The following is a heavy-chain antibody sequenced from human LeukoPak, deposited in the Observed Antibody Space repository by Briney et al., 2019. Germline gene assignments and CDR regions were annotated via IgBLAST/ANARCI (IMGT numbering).Heavy chain of an antibody. Sequence: SETLSLTCTVSGGSISSYYWSWIRQPAGKGLEWIGRIYTSGSTNYNPSLKSRVTMSVDTSKNQFSLKLSSVTAADTAVYYCARVYCTNGVCSGFDYWGQGTLVTVSS. J-gene: IGHJ4*02. D-gene: IGHD2-8*01. V-gene: IGHV4-4*07. CDR3: ARVYCTNGVCSGFDY. CDR1: GGSISSYY. CDR2: IYTSGST.